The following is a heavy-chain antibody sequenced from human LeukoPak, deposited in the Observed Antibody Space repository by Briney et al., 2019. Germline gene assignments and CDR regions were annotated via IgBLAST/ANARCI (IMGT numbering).Heavy chain of an antibody. J-gene: IGHJ5*02. D-gene: IGHD3-10*01. V-gene: IGHV4-39*01. Sequence: PSETLSLTCIVSGGSISTSAYYWGWIRQPPGEGLQWIGSIYYSGNTYYNSSLKSRVTISVDTSTSQFSLRLSSVTAADTAVYYCARHYGPWGQGTLVTVSS. CDR1: GGSISTSAYY. CDR3: ARHYGP. CDR2: IYYSGNT.